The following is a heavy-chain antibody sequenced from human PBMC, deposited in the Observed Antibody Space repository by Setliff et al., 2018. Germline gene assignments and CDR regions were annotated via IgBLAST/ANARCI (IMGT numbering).Heavy chain of an antibody. J-gene: IGHJ6*02. Sequence: SLRLSCAASGFSLGSYEFNWVRQAPGKGLEWVSYISSSGTDMYYVDSVKGRFTISRDNAKNSLYLQMNSLRVEDTAVYYCARDVVSGWYRRNNYFGMDVWGQGTTGTVS. V-gene: IGHV3-48*03. CDR1: GFSLGSYE. CDR3: ARDVVSGWYRRNNYFGMDV. CDR2: ISSSGTDM. D-gene: IGHD6-19*01.